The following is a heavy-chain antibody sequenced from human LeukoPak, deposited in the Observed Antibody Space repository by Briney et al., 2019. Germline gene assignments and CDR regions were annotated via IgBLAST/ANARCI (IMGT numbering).Heavy chain of an antibody. J-gene: IGHJ4*02. Sequence: GGSLRLSCAASGFTFSTYSMNWVRQAPGKGLEWVSYISSSSGTIYYAVSVKGGFTISRDNAKNSLYLQMSSLRDEDTAVYYCARTLSLDYWGQGTLVIVSS. CDR2: ISSSSGTI. CDR1: GFTFSTYS. V-gene: IGHV3-48*02. CDR3: ARTLSLDY.